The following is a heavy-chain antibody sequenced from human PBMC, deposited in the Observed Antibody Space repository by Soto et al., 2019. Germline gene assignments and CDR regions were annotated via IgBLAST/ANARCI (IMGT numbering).Heavy chain of an antibody. Sequence: GGSLRLSCAASGFTFSSYAMSWDRQAPGKGLEWVSAISGSGGSTYYADSVKGRFTISRDNSKNTLYLQMNSLRAEDTAVYYCAKVGLGSSWLLDYWYFDLWGRGTLVTVSS. CDR2: ISGSGGST. CDR3: AKVGLGSSWLLDYWYFDL. J-gene: IGHJ2*01. V-gene: IGHV3-23*01. D-gene: IGHD6-13*01. CDR1: GFTFSSYA.